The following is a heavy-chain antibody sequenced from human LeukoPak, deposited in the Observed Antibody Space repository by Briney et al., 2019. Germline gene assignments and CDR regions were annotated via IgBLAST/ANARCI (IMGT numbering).Heavy chain of an antibody. CDR1: GFTFSTYT. D-gene: IGHD4-17*01. CDR2: ISSSSSYI. J-gene: IGHJ5*02. Sequence: GGSLRLSCAASGFTFSTYTMNWVRQAPGKGLEWVSSISSSSSYIYYADSVKGRFTISRDNAKNSLYLQMNSLRAEDTAVYYCARDLFWEYGDYLRTRYNWFDPWGQGTLVTVSS. V-gene: IGHV3-21*04. CDR3: ARDLFWEYGDYLRTRYNWFDP.